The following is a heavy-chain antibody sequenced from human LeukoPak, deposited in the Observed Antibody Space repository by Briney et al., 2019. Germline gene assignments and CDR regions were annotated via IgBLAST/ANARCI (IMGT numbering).Heavy chain of an antibody. J-gene: IGHJ4*02. CDR2: IYPGDSDT. V-gene: IGHV5-51*01. CDR3: ARILGSSIAARPDIPFDY. D-gene: IGHD6-6*01. Sequence: GESLKISCKGSGYSFTSYWIGWVRQMPGKGLEWMGIIYPGDSDTRYSPSFQGQVTISADKSISTAYLQWSSLKASATAMYYCARILGSSIAARPDIPFDYWGQGTLVTVSS. CDR1: GYSFTSYW.